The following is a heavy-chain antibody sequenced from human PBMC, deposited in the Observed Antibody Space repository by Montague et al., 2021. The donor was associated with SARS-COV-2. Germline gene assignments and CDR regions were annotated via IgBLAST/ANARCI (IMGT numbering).Heavy chain of an antibody. CDR1: GGSINSDY. Sequence: SETLSLTCTVSGGSINSDYWSWIRQPPGKGLEWIGYIYYRGSTNYNPSLKSRVTFSVDTSKNQSSLKLISVTAADTAVYFCAREDRWNWFDPWGQGTLVTVSS. CDR3: AREDRWNWFDP. J-gene: IGHJ5*02. D-gene: IGHD5-24*01. CDR2: IYYRGST. V-gene: IGHV4-59*01.